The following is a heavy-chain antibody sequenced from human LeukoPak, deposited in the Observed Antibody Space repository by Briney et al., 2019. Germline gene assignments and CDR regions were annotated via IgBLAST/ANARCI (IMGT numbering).Heavy chain of an antibody. J-gene: IGHJ4*02. CDR3: ASGPMVRGVIGY. V-gene: IGHV1-8*01. Sequence: GASVKVSCKASGYTFTSYDINWVRQATGQGLEWTGWMNPNSGNTGYAQKFQGRVTMTRNTSISTAYMELSSLRSEDTAMYYCASGPMVRGVIGYWGQGTLVTVSS. CDR2: MNPNSGNT. D-gene: IGHD3-10*01. CDR1: GYTFTSYD.